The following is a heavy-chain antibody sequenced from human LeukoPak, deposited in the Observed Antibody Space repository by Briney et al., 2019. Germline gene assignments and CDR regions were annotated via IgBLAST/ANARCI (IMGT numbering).Heavy chain of an antibody. Sequence: GGSLRLSCAASGFTFSSYDMHWVRHATGKGLEWVSAIGTAGDTYYPGSVKGRFTISRENAKNSLYLQMNSLRAGDTAVYYCARGHLRFLEWLSPSYGMDVWGQGTTVTVSS. CDR1: GFTFSSYD. CDR2: IGTAGDT. V-gene: IGHV3-13*01. CDR3: ARGHLRFLEWLSPSYGMDV. J-gene: IGHJ6*02. D-gene: IGHD3-3*01.